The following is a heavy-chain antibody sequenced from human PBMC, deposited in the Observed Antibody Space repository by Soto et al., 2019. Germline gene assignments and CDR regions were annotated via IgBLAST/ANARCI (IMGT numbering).Heavy chain of an antibody. Sequence: EVQLVESGGGLVQPGGSLRLSCAASGFTFSSYWMSWVRQAPGKGLEWVANIKQDGSEKYYVDSVKGRFTISRDNAKNALYLQMNSRRAEDTAVYYCARVRSGDYYDSSGYYYVYYLVYLGQETQVTVSS. CDR3: ARVRSGDYYDSSGYYYVYYLVY. V-gene: IGHV3-7*03. J-gene: IGHJ4*02. CDR1: GFTFSSYW. D-gene: IGHD3-22*01. CDR2: IKQDGSEK.